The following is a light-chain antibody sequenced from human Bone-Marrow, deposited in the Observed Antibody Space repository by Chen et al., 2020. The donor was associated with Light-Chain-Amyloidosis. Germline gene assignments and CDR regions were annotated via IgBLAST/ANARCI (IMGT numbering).Light chain of an antibody. J-gene: IGLJ2*01. Sequence: SYELTQPPSVSVSPGQTARITCSGDDLPTKYAYWYQQKPGQAPVLVIHRDTERPSGISERFSGSNSGTTAALTISGVQAADEADYHSQSADSGGTYKVIFGGGTKRTVL. V-gene: IGLV3-25*03. CDR2: RDT. CDR3: QSADSGGTYKVI. CDR1: DLPTKY.